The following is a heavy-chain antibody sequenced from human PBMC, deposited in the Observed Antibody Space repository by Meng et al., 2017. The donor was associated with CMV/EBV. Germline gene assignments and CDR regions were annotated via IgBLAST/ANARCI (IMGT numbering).Heavy chain of an antibody. D-gene: IGHD6-13*01. CDR1: GFTFNNFG. J-gene: IGHJ4*02. CDR2: ITGSADNT. CDR3: AKARSTTISAAFNY. V-gene: IGHV3-23*01. Sequence: SGFTFNNFGMNRVRQAPGKGLEWVSGITGSADNTYDADSVKGRFTISRDDSNSTLYLQMNSLKAEDTAVYSCAKARSTTISAAFNYWGQGTLVTVSS.